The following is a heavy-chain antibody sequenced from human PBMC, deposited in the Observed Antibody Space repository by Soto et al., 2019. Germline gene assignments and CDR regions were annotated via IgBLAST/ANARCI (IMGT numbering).Heavy chain of an antibody. V-gene: IGHV4-31*03. J-gene: IGHJ4*02. CDR2: IYYSGTT. D-gene: IGHD6-13*01. CDR1: GGSINRAGYY. Sequence: QVQLLESGPGLVKPSQTLSLTCSVSGGSINRAGYYWTWLRQLPGKGLEWLGYIYYSGTTYSNPSLKSRITISMGTSETQFSRKVSSVTAADTAVYYCARGIFLATAAAYFDYWGQGTLVTVSS. CDR3: ARGIFLATAAAYFDY.